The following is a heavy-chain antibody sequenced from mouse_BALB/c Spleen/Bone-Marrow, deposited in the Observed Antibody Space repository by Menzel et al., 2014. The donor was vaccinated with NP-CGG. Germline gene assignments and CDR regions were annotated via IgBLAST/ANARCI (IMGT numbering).Heavy chain of an antibody. CDR2: INPSTGYT. D-gene: IGHD3-2*01. V-gene: IGHV1-7*01. Sequence: VQLQQSGAELAKPGASVKMSCKASGYTFTSYWMHWVKQRPGQGLEWIGYINPSTGYTEYSQKFKDKATLTADKSSSTAYMQLSSLTSEDSAVYYCVRSTGAIDYWGQGTSVTVSS. CDR3: VRSTGAIDY. J-gene: IGHJ4*01. CDR1: GYTFTSYW.